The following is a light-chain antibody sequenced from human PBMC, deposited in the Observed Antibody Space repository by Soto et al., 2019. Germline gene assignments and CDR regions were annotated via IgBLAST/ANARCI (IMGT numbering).Light chain of an antibody. Sequence: DIVLTQSPGTLSLSPGESATLSCRASQRITSSYLTWYQQRPGQAPRLLIYGASSRATGIPDRFSGSGSGTDFTLTINRLEPEDFAVFYCQHHGSSLTWTFGQGTKVEIK. J-gene: IGKJ1*01. CDR2: GAS. CDR3: QHHGSSLTWT. V-gene: IGKV3-20*01. CDR1: QRITSSY.